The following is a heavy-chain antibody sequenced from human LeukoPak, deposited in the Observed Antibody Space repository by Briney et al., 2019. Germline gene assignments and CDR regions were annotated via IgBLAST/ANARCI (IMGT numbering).Heavy chain of an antibody. D-gene: IGHD6-19*01. CDR3: ARGSGSYYFDY. Sequence: SETLSLTCTVSGGSISSYYWSWTRQPPGKGLEWIGYIYYSGSTNYNPSLKSRVTISVDTSKNQFSLKLSSVTAADTAVYYCARGSGSYYFDYWGQGTLVTVSS. V-gene: IGHV4-59*01. CDR2: IYYSGST. CDR1: GGSISSYY. J-gene: IGHJ4*02.